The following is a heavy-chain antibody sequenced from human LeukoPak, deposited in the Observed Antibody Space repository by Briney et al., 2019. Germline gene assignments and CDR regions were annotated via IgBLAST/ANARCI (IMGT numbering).Heavy chain of an antibody. Sequence: ASVKISCKVSGYTFTDYYMHWVQQAPGEGLEWMGLVDPEDGETIYAEKFPGRVTITADTSTDTAYMELSSLRSEDTAVYYCATWWGSWLYYWGQGTLATVSS. CDR1: GYTFTDYY. D-gene: IGHD6-13*01. CDR2: VDPEDGET. J-gene: IGHJ4*02. CDR3: ATWWGSWLYY. V-gene: IGHV1-69-2*01.